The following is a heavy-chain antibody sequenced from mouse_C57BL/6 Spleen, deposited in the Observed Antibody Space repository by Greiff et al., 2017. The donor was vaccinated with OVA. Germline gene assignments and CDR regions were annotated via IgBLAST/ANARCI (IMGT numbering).Heavy chain of an antibody. Sequence: QLQESGPELVKPGASVKISCKASGYSFTDYNMNWVKQSNGKSLEWIGVINPNYGTTSYNQKFKGKATLTVDQSSSTAYMQLNSLTSEDSAVYYCARGLYGSSLYAMDYWGQGTSDTVSS. CDR2: INPNYGTT. V-gene: IGHV1-39*01. CDR3: ARGLYGSSLYAMDY. CDR1: GYSFTDYN. D-gene: IGHD1-1*01. J-gene: IGHJ4*01.